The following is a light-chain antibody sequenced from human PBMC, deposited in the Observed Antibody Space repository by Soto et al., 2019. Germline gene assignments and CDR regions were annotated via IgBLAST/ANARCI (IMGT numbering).Light chain of an antibody. Sequence: QSALTQPDSVSGSPGQSITISCTGTSSDIGAYNYVSWYQQHPGKAPKLMIYEVSNRPSGVSNRFSGSKSGNTASLTISGLQAEDEADYYCSSYTGSSIRLFGTGTKVTVL. CDR3: SSYTGSSIRL. J-gene: IGLJ1*01. CDR2: EVS. CDR1: SSDIGAYNY. V-gene: IGLV2-14*01.